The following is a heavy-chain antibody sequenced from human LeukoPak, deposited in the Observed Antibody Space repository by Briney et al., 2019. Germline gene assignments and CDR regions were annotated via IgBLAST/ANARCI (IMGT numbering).Heavy chain of an antibody. Sequence: SQTLSLTCAISGDSVSSNSAAWNWIRQSPSRGLEWLGRTYYGSKWYNDYAVSVKSRLTINPDTSKNQFSLQLNSVTPEDTAVYYCARGVGDYGDYEFDYWGQGTLVTVSS. D-gene: IGHD4-17*01. CDR3: ARGVGDYGDYEFDY. CDR1: GDSVSSNSAA. CDR2: TYYGSKWYN. V-gene: IGHV6-1*01. J-gene: IGHJ4*02.